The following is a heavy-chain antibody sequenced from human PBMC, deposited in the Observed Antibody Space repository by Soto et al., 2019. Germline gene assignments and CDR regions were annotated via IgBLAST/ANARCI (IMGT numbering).Heavy chain of an antibody. CDR3: ARVRNYDFWSGVTLRAYYFDY. J-gene: IGHJ4*02. D-gene: IGHD3-3*01. CDR1: GYTSTNYG. V-gene: IGHV1-3*01. Sequence: ASVKVSCKASGYTSTNYGMHWVRQAPGQRLEWMGWINAGSGNTKYSQKFQGRITITRDTSASTVYMELSSLRSEDTAVYYCARVRNYDFWSGVTLRAYYFDYWGQGTLVTVSS. CDR2: INAGSGNT.